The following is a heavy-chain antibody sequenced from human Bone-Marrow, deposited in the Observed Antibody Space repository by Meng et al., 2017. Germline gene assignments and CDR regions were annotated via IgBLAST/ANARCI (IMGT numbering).Heavy chain of an antibody. CDR2: INAYNCYT. CDR1: AYTLSSDG. CDR3: ATRGNPYLDC. Sequence: QGQLVQSGAEVKKPGASGKASAYTLSSDGFSWVRQAPGQGLGWMGWINAYNCYTDYAQKLQGRVTMTTDTSTNTAYMELIILTSDDTAVYYCATRGNPYLDCWGQGTLVPVSS. J-gene: IGHJ4*02. V-gene: IGHV1-18*01.